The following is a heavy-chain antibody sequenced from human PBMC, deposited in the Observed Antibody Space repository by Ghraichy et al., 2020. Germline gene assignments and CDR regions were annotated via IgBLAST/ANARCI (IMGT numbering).Heavy chain of an antibody. V-gene: IGHV3-48*02. Sequence: GGSLRLSCAASGFTFSSYSMNWVRQAPGKGLEWVSYISSSSSTIYYADSVKGRFTISRDNAKNSLYLQMNSLRDEDTAVYYCARDREEYKGDAFDIWSQGKMVTVSS. CDR3: ARDREEYKGDAFDI. J-gene: IGHJ3*02. D-gene: IGHD2/OR15-2a*01. CDR2: ISSSSSTI. CDR1: GFTFSSYS.